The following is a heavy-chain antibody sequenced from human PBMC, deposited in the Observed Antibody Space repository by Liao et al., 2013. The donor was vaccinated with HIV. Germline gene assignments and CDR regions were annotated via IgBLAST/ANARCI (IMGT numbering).Heavy chain of an antibody. V-gene: IGHV4-30-2*01. CDR1: GGSISSGGYS. J-gene: IGHJ4*02. CDR2: LYHSETT. D-gene: IGHD2-15*01. CDR3: ARVMKTCSGFDCHHGGINY. Sequence: LQLQESGSGLVKPSQTLSLTCTVSGGSISSGGYSWTWIRQPPGKGLEWIGYLYHSETTYYNPSLKSRVTISVDRSKNHFSLNLSSVTAADTAVYYCARVMKTCSGFDCHHGGINYWGEGTLVTVSS.